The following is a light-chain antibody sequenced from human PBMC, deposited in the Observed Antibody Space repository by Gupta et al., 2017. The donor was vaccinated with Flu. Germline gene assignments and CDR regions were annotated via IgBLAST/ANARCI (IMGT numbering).Light chain of an antibody. CDR1: QSRVYSDGKTY. CDR3: MQAKHWPGT. V-gene: IGKV2-30*01. Sequence: VTLGKTASISCRVRQSRVYSDGKTYVTWFQHRPGQSPRRLIYKGSNRDSGVPDRFSGSGSGTDFTLKISRVEAEDVGVYYCMQAKHWPGTFGQGTKVEIK. CDR2: KGS. J-gene: IGKJ1*01.